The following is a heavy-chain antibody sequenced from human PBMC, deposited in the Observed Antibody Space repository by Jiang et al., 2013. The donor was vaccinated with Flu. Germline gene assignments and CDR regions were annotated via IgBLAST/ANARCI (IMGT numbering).Heavy chain of an antibody. J-gene: IGHJ4*02. CDR2: IYYSGST. CDR1: GGSISSYY. V-gene: IGHV4-59*01. CDR3: ASFSPLGGNPR. D-gene: IGHD4-23*01. Sequence: SGSGLVKPSETLSLTCTVSGGSISSYYWSWIRQPPGKGLEWIGYIYYSGSTNYNPSLKSRVTISVDASKNQFSLKLSSVTAADTAVYYCASFSPLGGNPRWGQGTLVTVSS.